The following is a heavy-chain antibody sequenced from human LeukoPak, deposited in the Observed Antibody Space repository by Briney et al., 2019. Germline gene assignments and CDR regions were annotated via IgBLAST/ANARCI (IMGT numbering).Heavy chain of an antibody. CDR3: AKVAHNSWPFYSDY. V-gene: IGHV3-9*03. CDR1: GFTFSAYS. J-gene: IGHJ4*02. Sequence: GGSLRLSCAASGFTFSAYSMNWVRQAPGKGLEWVSGISWNSGSIGYADSVKGRFTISRDSAKNSLYLQMNSLRVEDMAVYYCAKVAHNSWPFYSDYWGQGTLVTVSS. CDR2: ISWNSGSI. D-gene: IGHD6-13*01.